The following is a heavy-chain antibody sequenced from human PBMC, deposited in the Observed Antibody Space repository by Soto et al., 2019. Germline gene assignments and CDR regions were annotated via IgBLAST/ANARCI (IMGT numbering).Heavy chain of an antibody. Sequence: PSETLSLTCTVSGGSISSSTYYWGWMRQPPGAGLKGIARFFIGANTYYNPSLKSLVTISVATPKNQFSLKLTTVTAADTAVSSCARGDPVRFDYWGQGTLVTVSS. CDR3: ARGDPVRFDY. CDR1: GGSISSSTYY. CDR2: FFIGANT. V-gene: IGHV4-39*07. J-gene: IGHJ4*02. D-gene: IGHD4-17*01.